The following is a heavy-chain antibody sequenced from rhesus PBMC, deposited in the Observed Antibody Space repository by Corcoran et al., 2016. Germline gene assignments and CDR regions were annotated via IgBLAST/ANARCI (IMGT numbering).Heavy chain of an antibody. CDR1: GYSIRSCSY. CDR3: ARASNSGSWNSY. J-gene: IGHJ4*01. CDR2: IRSGGSN. D-gene: IGHD6-25*01. V-gene: IGHV4S14*01. Sequence: QVQLQESGPGLVKPSETLSLTCAAPGYSIRSCSYWGWIRQPPGKGLEWIGHIRSGGSNYLNPSLKSRVTISTDTSKNQFSLKLSSVTAADTAVYYCARASNSGSWNSYWGQGVLVTVSS.